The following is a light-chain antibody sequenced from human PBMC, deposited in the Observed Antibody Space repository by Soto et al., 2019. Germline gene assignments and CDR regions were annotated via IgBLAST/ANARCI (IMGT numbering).Light chain of an antibody. Sequence: QSVLTQPASVSGSPGQSITISCTGTSGDIGSYNRVSWYQQHPGKAPKLIIYEVTDRPSGVSNRFSGSKSGNTASLTISGLQAEDEAEYYCSSYTNINTRAGVFGTGTKVT. V-gene: IGLV2-14*01. J-gene: IGLJ1*01. CDR2: EVT. CDR1: SGDIGSYNR. CDR3: SSYTNINTRAGV.